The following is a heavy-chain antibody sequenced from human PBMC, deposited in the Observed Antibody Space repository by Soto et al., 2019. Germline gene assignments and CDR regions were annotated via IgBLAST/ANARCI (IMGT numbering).Heavy chain of an antibody. Sequence: GASVKVSCKASGYTFSDFFIHWVRQAPGQGLEWMGWINPNTGDTKFAQRFKGRVTMTGETSISTAYMDLSRLTSDDTAVYYCARGGLTLKYSFDIWGQGTMVTVSS. CDR3: ARGGLTLKYSFDI. V-gene: IGHV1-2*02. CDR1: GYTFSDFF. D-gene: IGHD2-15*01. J-gene: IGHJ3*02. CDR2: INPNTGDT.